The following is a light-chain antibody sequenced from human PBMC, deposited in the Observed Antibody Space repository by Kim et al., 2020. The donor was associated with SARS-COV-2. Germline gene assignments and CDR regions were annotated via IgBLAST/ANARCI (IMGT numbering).Light chain of an antibody. Sequence: ASISCRSSQSLLRSNGINYLDWYLQKPGQSPQLLLYLGSNRASGFPDRFSGSGSGTYFTLRISRLGAEDAGIYYCMQVLQTPRTFRQGTKVDIK. J-gene: IGKJ1*01. V-gene: IGKV2-28*01. CDR3: MQVLQTPRT. CDR1: QSLLRSNGINY. CDR2: LGS.